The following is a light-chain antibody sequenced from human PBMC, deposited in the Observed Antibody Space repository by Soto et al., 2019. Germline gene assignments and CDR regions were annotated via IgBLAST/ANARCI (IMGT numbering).Light chain of an antibody. CDR3: SSYTSSSTVV. V-gene: IGLV2-18*02. Sequence: QSALTQPPSVSGSPGQSVTISCTGTSSDVGSYNRVSWYQQPPCTAPKLMIYEVSNRPSGVPDRFSGSKSGNTASLTISGLQAEDEADSYCSSYTSSSTVVFGGGTKLTVL. J-gene: IGLJ2*01. CDR2: EVS. CDR1: SSDVGSYNR.